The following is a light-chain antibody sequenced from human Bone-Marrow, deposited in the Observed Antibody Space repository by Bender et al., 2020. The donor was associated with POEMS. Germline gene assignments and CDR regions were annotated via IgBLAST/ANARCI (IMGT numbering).Light chain of an antibody. CDR1: STDVGAYNY. Sequence: QSALTQPASVSGSPGQSITISCSGTSTDVGAYNYVSWYQQHPGKAPKLMIYDVSYRPSAVSNRFSGSKSGNTASLTISGLQAEDEADYYCCSYAGSRTFVLFGGGTKLTVL. V-gene: IGLV2-14*03. J-gene: IGLJ3*02. CDR3: CSYAGSRTFVL. CDR2: DVS.